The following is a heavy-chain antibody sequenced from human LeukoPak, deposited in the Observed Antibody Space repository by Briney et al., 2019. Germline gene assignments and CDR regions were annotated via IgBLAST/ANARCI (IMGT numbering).Heavy chain of an antibody. CDR1: GGSISSNDYY. V-gene: IGHV4-39*01. J-gene: IGHJ4*02. Sequence: PSETLSLTCTVSGGSISSNDYYWDWIRQPPGMGLEYIGSIYYSGSTYYNPSLRSRVTISVDTSKNQFSLKLSSVTAADTAVYYCARHRGSSSLFDYWGQGTLVTVSS. CDR3: ARHRGSSSLFDY. D-gene: IGHD6-6*01. CDR2: IYYSGST.